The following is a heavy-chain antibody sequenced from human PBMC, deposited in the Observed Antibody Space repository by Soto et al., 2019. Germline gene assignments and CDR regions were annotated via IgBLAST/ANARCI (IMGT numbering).Heavy chain of an antibody. V-gene: IGHV3-23*01. CDR1: GFTFSSYA. CDR3: ARRSSGWYFDY. CDR2: ISASGGST. D-gene: IGHD6-19*01. Sequence: GGSLRLSCEASGFTFSSYAMSWVRQAPGKGLEWVSAISASGGSTYYADSVKGRFTISRDNSKSTLYLQMNSLRAEDTAVYYCARRSSGWYFDYWGQGTLVTVSS. J-gene: IGHJ4*02.